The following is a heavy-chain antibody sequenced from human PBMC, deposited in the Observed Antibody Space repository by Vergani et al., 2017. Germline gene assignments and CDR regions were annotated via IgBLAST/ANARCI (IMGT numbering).Heavy chain of an antibody. J-gene: IGHJ4*02. Sequence: QVQLQQWGAGLLKPSETLSLTCAVYGGSFSGYYWSWIRQPPGKGLEWIGEINHSGNTNYNPSLKSRVTISVDTSKNQFSLKLSSVTAADTAVYYCARRYSSGCLGYWGQGTVVTVSS. D-gene: IGHD6-19*01. CDR2: INHSGNT. CDR3: ARRYSSGCLGY. V-gene: IGHV4-34*01. CDR1: GGSFSGYY.